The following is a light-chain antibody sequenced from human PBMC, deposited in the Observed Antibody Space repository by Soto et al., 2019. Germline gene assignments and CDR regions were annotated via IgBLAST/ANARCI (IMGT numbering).Light chain of an antibody. Sequence: IHRTHSPSTLSASLGDIVTITFRASHSISSWLAWYQQKPGKAPNLLIYDASSLQSGVPSRFSGSGSGTQFTLTISSLQPDDFATYFCQQYNSYSITFGQGTRLEIK. J-gene: IGKJ5*01. CDR3: QQYNSYSIT. CDR1: HSISSW. CDR2: DAS. V-gene: IGKV1-5*01.